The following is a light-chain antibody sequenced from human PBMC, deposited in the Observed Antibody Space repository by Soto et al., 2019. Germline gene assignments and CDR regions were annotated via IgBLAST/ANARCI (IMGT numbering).Light chain of an antibody. CDR3: QQYNSFSPWT. V-gene: IGKV1-5*01. CDR1: QSIRTW. CDR2: DAS. Sequence: DIQMTQSPSTLSASVGDRVTITCRASQSIRTWLSWYQQKPGKAPELLIYDASSLESGVPSRFSGSVSGTEFPLTVSSLQPDDFATYYCQQYNSFSPWTFGQGTKVEIK. J-gene: IGKJ1*01.